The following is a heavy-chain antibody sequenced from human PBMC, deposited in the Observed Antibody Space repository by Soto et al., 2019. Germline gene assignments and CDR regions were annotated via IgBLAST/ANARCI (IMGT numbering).Heavy chain of an antibody. V-gene: IGHV1-3*01. CDR3: ASLDWPYGRVTYYSGMDV. CDR1: GYTFTSYA. J-gene: IGHJ6*02. D-gene: IGHD3-9*01. Sequence: GSSVKVSCKASGYTFTSYAMHWVRQAPGQRLEWMGWINAGNGNTKYSQKFQGRVTITRDTSASTAYMELSSLRSEDTAVYYCASLDWPYGRVTYYSGMDVWGPGTTVTVSS. CDR2: INAGNGNT.